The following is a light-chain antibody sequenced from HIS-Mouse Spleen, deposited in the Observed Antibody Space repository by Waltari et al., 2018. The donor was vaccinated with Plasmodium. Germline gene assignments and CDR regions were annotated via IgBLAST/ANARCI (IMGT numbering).Light chain of an antibody. Sequence: QSALTQPASVSGSPGQSITISCTGTSSDVGSYNLFSWYKQHPGKAPKLMIYEGSKRPSGVSNRFSGSKSGNTASLTISGLQAEEEADYYCCSYAGSSTFVVFGGGTKLTVL. J-gene: IGLJ2*01. V-gene: IGLV2-23*03. CDR2: EGS. CDR1: SSDVGSYNL. CDR3: CSYAGSSTFVV.